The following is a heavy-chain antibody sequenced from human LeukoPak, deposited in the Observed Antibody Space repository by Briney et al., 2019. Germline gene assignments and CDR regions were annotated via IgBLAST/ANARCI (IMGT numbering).Heavy chain of an antibody. Sequence: TGGSLRLSCVASGFTFSRCGMHWVRQAPGKGLEWVAVIYSDGRNAYYADSVEGRFTISRDNSKNTLYLQMNSLRAEDTAVYYCARAEPGLFGYWGLGTLVTVPS. J-gene: IGHJ4*02. V-gene: IGHV3-33*01. CDR2: IYSDGRNA. CDR1: GFTFSRCG. CDR3: ARAEPGLFGY.